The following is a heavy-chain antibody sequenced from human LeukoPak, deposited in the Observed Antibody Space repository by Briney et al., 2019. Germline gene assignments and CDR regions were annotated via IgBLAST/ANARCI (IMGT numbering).Heavy chain of an antibody. V-gene: IGHV3-23*05. CDR1: GFTFASYA. Sequence: PPGGSLRLSCAASGFTFASYAMAWVRQAPGKGLEWVSDITNSRRIHYADSVKGRFTISRDDDKSILYLQMNDLRVNDTATYFCARQLTEHFYYWGQGTHVTVAS. CDR3: ARQLTEHFYY. CDR2: ITNSRRI. J-gene: IGHJ1*01. D-gene: IGHD3-3*02.